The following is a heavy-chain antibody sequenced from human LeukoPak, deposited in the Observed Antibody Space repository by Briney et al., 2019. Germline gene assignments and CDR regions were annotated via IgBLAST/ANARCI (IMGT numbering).Heavy chain of an antibody. D-gene: IGHD6-19*01. CDR3: ATDAYSSGWYWSDY. CDR2: INPNSGGT. V-gene: IGHV1-2*02. Sequence: GASVKVSCKASGYTFTGYYMHWVRQAPGQGLEWMGWINPNSGGTNYAQKFQGRVTMTEDTSTDTAYMELSSLRSEDTAVYYCATDAYSSGWYWSDYWGQGTLVTVSS. CDR1: GYTFTGYY. J-gene: IGHJ4*02.